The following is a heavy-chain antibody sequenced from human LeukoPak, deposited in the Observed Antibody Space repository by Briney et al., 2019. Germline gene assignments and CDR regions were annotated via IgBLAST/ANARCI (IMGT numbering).Heavy chain of an antibody. Sequence: PGGSLRLSCAASGFTFSTYWMHWFRQAPGKGLVWVSRLNGDGSTTSYADSVKGRFTISRDNAKNTLYLQMNSLRAEDTAVYFCARGGLEPVVCWGQGTLVTVSS. V-gene: IGHV3-74*01. D-gene: IGHD3-16*01. CDR1: GFTFSTYW. CDR2: LNGDGSTT. CDR3: ARGGLEPVVC. J-gene: IGHJ4*02.